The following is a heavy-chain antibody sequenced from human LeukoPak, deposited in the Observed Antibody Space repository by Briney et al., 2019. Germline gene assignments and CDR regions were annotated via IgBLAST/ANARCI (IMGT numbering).Heavy chain of an antibody. CDR2: IFHGVTT. J-gene: IGHJ4*02. CDR1: GSSINTPYY. Sequence: SETLSLTCTVSGSSINTPYYWAWIRQPPGEGLEWIGNIFHGVTTFYNPSLMNRVAISVDTSKNQFSLKLTSVTAADTAVYYCERDATIAAPLMSWGQGTLVIVSS. D-gene: IGHD6-13*01. V-gene: IGHV4-38-2*02. CDR3: ERDATIAAPLMS.